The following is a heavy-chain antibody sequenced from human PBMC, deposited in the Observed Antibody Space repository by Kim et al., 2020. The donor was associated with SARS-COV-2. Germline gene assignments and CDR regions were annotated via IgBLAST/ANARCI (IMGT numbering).Heavy chain of an antibody. V-gene: IGHV4-4*02. CDR3: ARLKVVLLWFGELLYYGMDV. D-gene: IGHD3-10*01. J-gene: IGHJ6*02. CDR1: GGSISSSNW. CDR2: IYHSGST. Sequence: SETLSLTCAVSGGSISSSNWWSWVRQPPGKGLEWIGEIYHSGSTNYNPSLKSRVTISVDKSKNQFSLKLSSVTAADTAVYYCARLKVVLLWFGELLYYGMDVWGQGTTVTVSS.